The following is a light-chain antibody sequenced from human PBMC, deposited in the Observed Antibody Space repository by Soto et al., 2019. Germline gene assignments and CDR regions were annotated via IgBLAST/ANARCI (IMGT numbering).Light chain of an antibody. J-gene: IGLJ2*01. CDR1: SSDVGSYNH. Sequence: QSVLTQPPSVSGSPGQSVTISCTGTSSDVGSYNHVSWYQQPPGTAPKLIIYEVSNRPSGVSNRFSGSKSGNTASLTISGLQAEDEAEYYCSSYTGSSINTVVFGGGTKLTVL. V-gene: IGLV2-18*02. CDR3: SSYTGSSINTVV. CDR2: EVS.